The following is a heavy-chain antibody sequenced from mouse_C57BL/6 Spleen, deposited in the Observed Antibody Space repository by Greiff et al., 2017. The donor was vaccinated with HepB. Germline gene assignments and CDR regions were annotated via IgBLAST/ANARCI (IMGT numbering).Heavy chain of an antibody. V-gene: IGHV1-26*01. J-gene: IGHJ4*01. CDR2: INPNNGGT. CDR3: ASPKGAMDY. Sequence: EVKLQQSGPELVKPGASVKISCKASGYTFTDYYMNWVKQSHGKSLEWIGDINPNNGGTSYNQKFKGKATLTVDKSSSTAYMELRSLTSEDSAVYYCASPKGAMDYWGQGTSVTVSS. CDR1: GYTFTDYY.